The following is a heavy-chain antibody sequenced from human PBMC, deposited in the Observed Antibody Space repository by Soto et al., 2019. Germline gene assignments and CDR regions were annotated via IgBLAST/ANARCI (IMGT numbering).Heavy chain of an antibody. D-gene: IGHD7-27*01. V-gene: IGHV4-59*01. CDR2: IYYSGST. J-gene: IGHJ4*02. Sequence: PSETLSLTCTVSGGSISSYYWSWIRQPPGKGLEWIGYIYYSGSTDYDPSLKSRVTISVDTSKNRFSLKLSSVTAADTAVYYCARRWGTYFDFWGQGTLVTVSS. CDR3: ARRWGTYFDF. CDR1: GGSISSYY.